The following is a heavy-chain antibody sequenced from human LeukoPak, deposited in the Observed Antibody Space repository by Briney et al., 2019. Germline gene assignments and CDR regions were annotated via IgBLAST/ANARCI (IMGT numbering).Heavy chain of an antibody. V-gene: IGHV4-34*01. CDR2: INHSGST. Sequence: SETLSLTCAVYGGSFSGYYWSWIRQPPGKGLEWIGEINHSGSTNYNPSLKSRVTISVDASKNQFSLKLSSVTAADTAVYYCARGRPCCSSTSCYRNYYYYGMDVWGKGTTVTVSS. D-gene: IGHD2-2*02. J-gene: IGHJ6*04. CDR3: ARGRPCCSSTSCYRNYYYYGMDV. CDR1: GGSFSGYY.